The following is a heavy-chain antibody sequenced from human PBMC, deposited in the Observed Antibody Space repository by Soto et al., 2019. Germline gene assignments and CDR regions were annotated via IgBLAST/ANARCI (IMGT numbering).Heavy chain of an antibody. V-gene: IGHV1-69*13. CDR3: ARGPRITMVRGVDYYYGMDV. D-gene: IGHD3-10*01. Sequence: ASVKVSCKASGGTFSSYAISWVRQAPGQGLEWMGGIIPIFGTANYAQTFQGRVTITADESTSTAYMELSSLRSEDTAVYYCARGPRITMVRGVDYYYGMDVWGQGATVTVSS. CDR1: GGTFSSYA. J-gene: IGHJ6*02. CDR2: IIPIFGTA.